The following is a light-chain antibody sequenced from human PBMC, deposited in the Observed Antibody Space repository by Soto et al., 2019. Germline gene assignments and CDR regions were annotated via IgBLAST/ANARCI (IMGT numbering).Light chain of an antibody. V-gene: IGKV3-20*01. CDR1: QSISNNY. J-gene: IGKJ1*01. CDR3: QQYSSLWT. CDR2: GAS. Sequence: EIVLTQSPGTLSLSPGERATLSCRASQSISNNYLAWYQQKPGQAPSLLIYGASNRAIGIPDRFSGSGSGTDFTLTISRLEPEDFAVYYCQQYSSLWTFGQGTKVDI.